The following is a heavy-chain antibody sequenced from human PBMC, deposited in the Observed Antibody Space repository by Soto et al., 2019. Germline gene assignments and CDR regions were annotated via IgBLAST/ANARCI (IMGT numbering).Heavy chain of an antibody. CDR3: ARGRDYTYYDFWSGYQNHDP. CDR2: MNPNSGNT. Sequence: GASVKVSCKASGYTFTSYDINWVRQATGQGLEWMGWMNPNSGNTGYAQKFQGRVTMTRNTSISTAYMELSSLRSEDTAVYYCARGRDYTYYDFWSGYQNHDPWGQGTLVTVSS. J-gene: IGHJ5*02. D-gene: IGHD3-3*01. V-gene: IGHV1-8*01. CDR1: GYTFTSYD.